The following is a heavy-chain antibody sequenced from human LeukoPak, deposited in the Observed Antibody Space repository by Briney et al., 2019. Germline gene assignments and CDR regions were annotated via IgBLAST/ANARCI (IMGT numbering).Heavy chain of an antibody. CDR1: GGSISSYY. J-gene: IGHJ4*02. CDR2: IYTSGST. Sequence: SETLSLTCTVSGGSISSYYWSWIRQPAGKGLEWIGRIYTSGSTNYNPSLKSRVTMSVDTSKNQFSLKLSSVTAADTAVYYCARRIDILTGYYMAPHFDYWGQGTLVTVSS. CDR3: ARRIDILTGYYMAPHFDY. V-gene: IGHV4-4*07. D-gene: IGHD3-9*01.